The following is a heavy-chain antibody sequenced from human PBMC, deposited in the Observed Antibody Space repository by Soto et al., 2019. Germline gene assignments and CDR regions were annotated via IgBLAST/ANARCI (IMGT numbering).Heavy chain of an antibody. J-gene: IGHJ6*02. CDR3: TRRQFYYFGLDV. D-gene: IGHD6-19*01. V-gene: IGHV3-73*02. CDR1: GFSFSGSA. Sequence: QLVESGGALVQPGESLKLSCAASGFSFSGSAIQWVRQAPGKGLEWVGRIRTHANTYATAYAASVTGRFTISRDDSRNTAYLQMTSLKTVDTAVYFCTRRQFYYFGLDVWGQGTTVIVSS. CDR2: IRTHANTYAT.